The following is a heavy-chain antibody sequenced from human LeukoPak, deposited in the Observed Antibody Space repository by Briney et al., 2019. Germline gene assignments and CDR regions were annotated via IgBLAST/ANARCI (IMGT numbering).Heavy chain of an antibody. CDR2: IYSGGST. Sequence: GGSLRLSCAASGFTVSSNYMSWVRQAPGKGLEWVSVIYSGGSTYYADSVKGRFTISRDNSKNTLYLQMNSLRAEDTAVYYCATDGSGSYSTIDYWGQGTLVTVSS. CDR3: ATDGSGSYSTIDY. CDR1: GFTVSSNY. V-gene: IGHV3-53*01. D-gene: IGHD3-10*01. J-gene: IGHJ4*02.